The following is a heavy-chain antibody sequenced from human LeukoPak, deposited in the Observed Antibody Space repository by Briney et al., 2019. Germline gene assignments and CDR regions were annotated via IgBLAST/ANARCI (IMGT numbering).Heavy chain of an antibody. CDR2: IFYSGST. CDR3: ARDSLYGGNYDGFDY. D-gene: IGHD4-23*01. J-gene: IGHJ4*02. Sequence: SETLSLTCTVSSGSISTSNYYWGWVRQPPGKALEWIGNIFYSGSTYYSPSLKSRVTISVDTSKNQFSLKLSSVTAADTAVYYCARDSLYGGNYDGFDYWGQGTLVTVSS. V-gene: IGHV4-39*07. CDR1: SGSISTSNYY.